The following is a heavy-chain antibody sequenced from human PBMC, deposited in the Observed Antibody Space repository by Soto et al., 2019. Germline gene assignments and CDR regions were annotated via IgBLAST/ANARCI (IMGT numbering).Heavy chain of an antibody. Sequence: QVQLVESGGGVVQPGRSLRLSCAASGFTFSSYGMHWVRQAPGKGLEWVAVISYDGSNKYYADSVKGRFTIARDNSKNTLYLQMNSLRAEDTAVYYCANDLVVVAAIPMFDPWGQGTLVTVSS. CDR3: ANDLVVVAAIPMFDP. V-gene: IGHV3-30*18. CDR2: ISYDGSNK. D-gene: IGHD2-15*01. J-gene: IGHJ5*02. CDR1: GFTFSSYG.